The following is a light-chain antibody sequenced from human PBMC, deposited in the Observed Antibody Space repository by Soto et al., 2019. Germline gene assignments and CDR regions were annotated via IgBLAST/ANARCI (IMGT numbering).Light chain of an antibody. V-gene: IGKV1-33*01. CDR3: QQYYNFIH. CDR1: QDISNY. J-gene: IGKJ4*01. CDR2: DAS. Sequence: DSQMTQFPSSLSASVGDRVTITCQASQDISNYLNWYQQKPGKAPKLLIYDASNLETGVPSRFSGSGSGTDFTLTISSLQPEDSATYYCQQYYNFIHFGGGTKVEIK.